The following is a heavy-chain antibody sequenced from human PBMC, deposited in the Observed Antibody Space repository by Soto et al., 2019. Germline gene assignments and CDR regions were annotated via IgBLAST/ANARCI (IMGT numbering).Heavy chain of an antibody. J-gene: IGHJ4*02. D-gene: IGHD5-18*01. CDR3: AKDRVREGYSYGRDFDY. V-gene: IGHV3-23*01. Sequence: GGSLRLSCAASGFTFSSYAMSWVRQAPGKGLEWVSAISGSGGSTYYADSVKGRFTISRDNSKNTLYLQMNSLRAEDTAVYYCAKDRVREGYSYGRDFDYWGQGTLVTVSS. CDR2: ISGSGGST. CDR1: GFTFSSYA.